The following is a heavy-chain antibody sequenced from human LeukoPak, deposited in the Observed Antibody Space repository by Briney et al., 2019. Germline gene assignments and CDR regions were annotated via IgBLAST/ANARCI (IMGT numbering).Heavy chain of an antibody. CDR1: GFTFSSYS. D-gene: IGHD5-18*01. V-gene: IGHV3-21*01. CDR3: ARGLPRGYSYGQNWFDP. CDR2: MSSSSSYI. J-gene: IGHJ5*02. Sequence: GGSLRLSCAASGFTFSSYSMNWVRQAPGKGLEWVSSMSSSSSYIYYADSVKGRFTISRDNAKNSLYLQMNSLRAEDTAVYYCARGLPRGYSYGQNWFDPWGQGTLVTVSS.